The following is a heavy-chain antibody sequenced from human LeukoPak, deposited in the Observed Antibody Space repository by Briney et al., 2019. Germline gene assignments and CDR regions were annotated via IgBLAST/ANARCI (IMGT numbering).Heavy chain of an antibody. CDR3: ARDLGAVKRPYYLGY. CDR1: GFTFSSYE. V-gene: IGHV3-48*01. D-gene: IGHD3-16*01. J-gene: IGHJ4*02. Sequence: GGSLRLSCAASGFTFSSYEMNWVHQAPGKGLEGVSYISSSSSTIYYADSVKGRFTISRDNAKNSLYLQMNSLRAEDTAVYYWARDLGAVKRPYYLGYCGQGTLVTVSS. CDR2: ISSSSSTI.